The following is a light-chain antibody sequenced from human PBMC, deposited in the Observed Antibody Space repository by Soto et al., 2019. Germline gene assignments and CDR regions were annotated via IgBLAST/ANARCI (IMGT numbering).Light chain of an antibody. Sequence: EIVSTQSPGTLSLSPGERATLSCRASQSVSSTYLAWYQQKPGQAPRLLIYDASSRATGIPDRFSGSGSGTDFTLTISRLEPEDFAVYYCQQYGSSPPITFGQGTRLEIK. CDR2: DAS. CDR3: QQYGSSPPIT. CDR1: QSVSSTY. V-gene: IGKV3-20*01. J-gene: IGKJ5*01.